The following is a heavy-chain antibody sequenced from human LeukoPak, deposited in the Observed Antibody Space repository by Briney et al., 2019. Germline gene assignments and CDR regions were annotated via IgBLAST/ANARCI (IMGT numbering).Heavy chain of an antibody. V-gene: IGHV4-30-2*01. J-gene: IGHJ5*02. Sequence: PSQTLSLTCAVSGGSISSGGYSWSWIRQPPGKGLEWIGYIYHSGSTYYNPSLKSRVTISVGRSKNQFSLKLSSVTAADTAVYYCARGTVTTWGGFDPWGQGTLVTVSS. D-gene: IGHD4-11*01. CDR3: ARGTVTTWGGFDP. CDR2: IYHSGST. CDR1: GGSISSGGYS.